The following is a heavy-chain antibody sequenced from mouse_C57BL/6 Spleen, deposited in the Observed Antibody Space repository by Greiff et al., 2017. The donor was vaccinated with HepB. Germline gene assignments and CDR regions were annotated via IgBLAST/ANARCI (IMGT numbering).Heavy chain of an antibody. CDR3: TIVDFITTVVAHDY. D-gene: IGHD1-1*01. CDR1: GYTFTDYE. J-gene: IGHJ2*01. V-gene: IGHV1-15*01. CDR2: IDPETGGT. Sequence: LVESGAELVRPGASVTLSCKASGYTFTDYEMHWVKQTPVHGLEWIGAIDPETGGTAYNQKFKGKAILTADKSSSTAYMELRSLTSEDSAVYYCTIVDFITTVVAHDYWGQGTTLTVSS.